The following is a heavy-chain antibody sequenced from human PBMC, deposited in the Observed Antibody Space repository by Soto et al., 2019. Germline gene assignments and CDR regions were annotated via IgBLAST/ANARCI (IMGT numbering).Heavy chain of an antibody. CDR1: GFTFSSYG. CDR3: AKDSPRFGGYCTNGVCYTPVDY. Sequence: PGGSLRLSCAASGFTFSSYGMHWVRQVPGKGLEWVAVISYDGSKKYYADSVKGRFTISRDNSKNTLYLQMNSLRAEDTAVYYCAKDSPRFGGYCTNGVCYTPVDYWGQGTLVTVSS. D-gene: IGHD2-8*01. V-gene: IGHV3-30*18. CDR2: ISYDGSKK. J-gene: IGHJ4*02.